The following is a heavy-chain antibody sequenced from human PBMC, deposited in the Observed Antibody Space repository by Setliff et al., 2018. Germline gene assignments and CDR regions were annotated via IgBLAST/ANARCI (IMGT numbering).Heavy chain of an antibody. CDR1: GDSISSGSYY. V-gene: IGHV4-61*09. D-gene: IGHD3-3*01. J-gene: IGHJ5*02. CDR2: FHTGGST. Sequence: SETLSLTCTVSGDSISSGSYYWTWIRQPAGKGLEWIGHFHTGGSTNYNRSLRSRVSISVDTSKNQFSLKLSSVTAADTATYYCARAGPTVTFFRVLVISWGDPWGQGSLVTVSS. CDR3: ARAGPTVTFFRVLVISWGDP.